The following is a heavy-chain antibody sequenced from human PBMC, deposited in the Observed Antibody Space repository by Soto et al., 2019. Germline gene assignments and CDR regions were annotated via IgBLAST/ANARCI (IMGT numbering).Heavy chain of an antibody. Sequence: QVQLQQWGAGLLKPSETLSLTCAVYGGSFSGYYWSWIRQPPGKGLEWIGEIYYSGSTNYNPSLKSRVTISVDTSKNHFSLKLSSVTAADTAVYYCARGTREGWYFDLWGRGTLVTVSS. CDR3: ARGTREGWYFDL. V-gene: IGHV4-34*01. CDR2: IYYSGST. CDR1: GGSFSGYY. J-gene: IGHJ2*01.